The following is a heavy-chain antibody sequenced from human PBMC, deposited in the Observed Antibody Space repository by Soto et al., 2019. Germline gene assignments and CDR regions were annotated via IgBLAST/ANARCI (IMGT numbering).Heavy chain of an antibody. CDR2: INHSVST. D-gene: IGHD5-18*01. V-gene: IGHV4-34*01. CDR3: ARGRGYSYGYVAGDYYYYGMDV. CDR1: GGSFSGYY. Sequence: SETLSLTCAVYGGSFSGYYLGWVRQPPGKGLEWIGEINHSVSTNYNPSLKSRVTISVDTSKNQFSLKLSSVTAADTAVYYCARGRGYSYGYVAGDYYYYGMDVWGQGTTVTVSS. J-gene: IGHJ6*02.